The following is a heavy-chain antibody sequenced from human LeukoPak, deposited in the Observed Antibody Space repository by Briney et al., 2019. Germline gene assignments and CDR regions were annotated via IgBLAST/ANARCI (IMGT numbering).Heavy chain of an antibody. J-gene: IGHJ4*02. CDR1: GYTFTSYD. Sequence: ASVKVSCKASGYTFTSYDINWVRQAPGQGLEWMGWMGPRNGYTGSAQRFQGRITMTRDTSISTAYMKLSSLTSDDTAVYYCARGWISGAVSEHYFENWGQGTLVTVSS. D-gene: IGHD5/OR15-5a*01. V-gene: IGHV1-8*01. CDR2: MGPRNGYT. CDR3: ARGWISGAVSEHYFEN.